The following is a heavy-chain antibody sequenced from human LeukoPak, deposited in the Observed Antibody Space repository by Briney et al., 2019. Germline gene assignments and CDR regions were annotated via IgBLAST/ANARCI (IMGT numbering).Heavy chain of an antibody. CDR3: ARGRIAAAGKGWCDP. CDR2: IYYSGST. CDR1: GGSISSSSYY. V-gene: IGHV4-39*07. D-gene: IGHD6-13*01. J-gene: IGHJ5*02. Sequence: SETLSLTCTVSGGSISSSSYYWGWIRQPPGKGLEWIGSIYYSGSTYYNPSLKSRVTISVDTSKNQFSLKLSSVTAADTAAYYCARGRIAAAGKGWCDPWGQGTLVTVSS.